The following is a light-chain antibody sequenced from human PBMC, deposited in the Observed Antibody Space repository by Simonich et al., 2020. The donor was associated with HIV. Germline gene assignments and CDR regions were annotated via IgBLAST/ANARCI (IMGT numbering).Light chain of an antibody. CDR1: QSVLYSSNNKNY. Sequence: DIVMTQSPDSLAVSLGERATINCKSSQSVLYSSNNKNYLAGYQQKPGQPPKLLIYWASTRESGVPDRFSGSGSGTDFTLSISSLQAEDVAIYYCQQYYSIPFTFGPGTKVDIK. J-gene: IGKJ3*01. V-gene: IGKV4-1*01. CDR3: QQYYSIPFT. CDR2: WAS.